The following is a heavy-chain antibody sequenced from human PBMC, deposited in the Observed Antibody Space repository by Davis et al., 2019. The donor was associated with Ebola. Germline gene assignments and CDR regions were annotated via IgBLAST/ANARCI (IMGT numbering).Heavy chain of an antibody. Sequence: SVKVSCKASGGTFSRSAISWVRQAPGQGLEWMGRIIPILGIANYAQKFQGRVTITADKSTSTAYMELSSLRSEDTAVYYCARDVVVHDAFDIWGQGTMVTVSS. J-gene: IGHJ3*02. CDR1: GGTFSRSA. CDR3: ARDVVVHDAFDI. D-gene: IGHD2-15*01. CDR2: IIPILGIA. V-gene: IGHV1-69*04.